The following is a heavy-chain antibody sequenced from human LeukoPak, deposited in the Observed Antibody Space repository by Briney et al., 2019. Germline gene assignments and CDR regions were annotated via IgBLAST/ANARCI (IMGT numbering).Heavy chain of an antibody. CDR1: GYTFTGYY. D-gene: IGHD6-19*01. CDR2: MNPNSGNT. Sequence: ASVKVSCKASGYTFTGYYMHWVRQATGQGLEWMGWMNPNSGNTGYAQKFQGRVTMTRNTSISTAYMELSSLRSEDTAVYYCARGRGSGWYVGYWGQGTLVTVSS. CDR3: ARGRGSGWYVGY. V-gene: IGHV1-8*02. J-gene: IGHJ4*02.